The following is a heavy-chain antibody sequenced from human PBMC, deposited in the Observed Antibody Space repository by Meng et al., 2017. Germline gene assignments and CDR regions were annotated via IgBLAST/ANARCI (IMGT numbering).Heavy chain of an antibody. V-gene: IGHV3-48*04. Sequence: GESLKISCAASGFTFGSYSIHWVRQAPGKGLEWVSYISSSGSTIYYADSVKGRFTISRDNAKNSLYLQMNSLRAEDTAVYYCARDLVVTAILYYYGMDVWGQGTTVTVSS. CDR2: ISSSGSTI. J-gene: IGHJ6*02. CDR3: ARDLVVTAILYYYGMDV. D-gene: IGHD2-21*02. CDR1: GFTFGSYS.